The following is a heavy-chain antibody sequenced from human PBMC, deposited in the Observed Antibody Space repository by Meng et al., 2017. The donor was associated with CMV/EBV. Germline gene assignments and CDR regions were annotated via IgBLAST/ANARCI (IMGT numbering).Heavy chain of an antibody. CDR1: GFTFSSYA. J-gene: IGHJ6*02. D-gene: IGHD2-2*01. V-gene: IGHV3-7*01. CDR2: IKQDGSEK. Sequence: GESLKISCAASGFTFSSYAMSWVRQAPGKGLEWVANIKQDGSEKYCVDPEKGRFTISRDNAKNSLYLQMNSLRAEDTAVYYCARDCSSTSCWGIWYYGMDVWGQGTTVTVSS. CDR3: ARDCSSTSCWGIWYYGMDV.